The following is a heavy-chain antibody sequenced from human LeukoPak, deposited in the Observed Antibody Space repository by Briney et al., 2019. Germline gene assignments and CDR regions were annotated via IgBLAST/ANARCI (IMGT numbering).Heavy chain of an antibody. J-gene: IGHJ4*02. CDR2: IFSGGT. CDR3: ARRSVTTFDY. V-gene: IGHV3-66*04. D-gene: IGHD4-17*01. CDR1: GFSVSRNY. Sequence: GGSLRLSCAVSGFSVSRNYMSWVRQAPGKGLEWVSLIFSGGTYYADSVKGRFTISRDNSKNTLYLQMSSLRADDTAVYYCARRSVTTFDYWGQGTLVTVSS.